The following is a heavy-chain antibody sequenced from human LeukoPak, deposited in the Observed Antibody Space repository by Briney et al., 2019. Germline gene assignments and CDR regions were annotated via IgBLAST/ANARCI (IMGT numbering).Heavy chain of an antibody. Sequence: SETLSLTCTVSGGSISSTIYYWGWIRQPPGKGLEWIGSIFYTGSTYYNPSLKSRVTISKDMSKNQFFLKLNFVTAADTAVYFCARVKKVDTSIDYWGQGTLVTVS. CDR1: GGSISSTIYY. D-gene: IGHD5-18*01. J-gene: IGHJ4*02. V-gene: IGHV4-39*01. CDR2: IFYTGST. CDR3: ARVKKVDTSIDY.